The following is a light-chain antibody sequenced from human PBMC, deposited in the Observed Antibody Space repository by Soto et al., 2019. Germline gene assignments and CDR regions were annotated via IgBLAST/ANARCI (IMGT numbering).Light chain of an antibody. CDR2: AAS. CDR3: QRTYSSPWA. Sequence: DNRVNQKPSSVSASVRDRVTITCRASQTISSWLAWYQQKPGKAPKLLIYAASSLQSGVPSRFSGSGSGTDFTLTIRILQPEDFATYYCQRTYSSPWACGQGTKVDIK. CDR1: QTISSW. J-gene: IGKJ1*01. V-gene: IGKV1-39*01.